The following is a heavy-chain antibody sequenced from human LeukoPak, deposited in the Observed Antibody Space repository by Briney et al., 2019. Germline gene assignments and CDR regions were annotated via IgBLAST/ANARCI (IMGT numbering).Heavy chain of an antibody. CDR3: ARGPVGGVVMIYYYYYYMDV. CDR1: GGTFSSYA. V-gene: IGHV1-69*05. J-gene: IGHJ6*03. Sequence: GASVKVSCKASGGTFSSYAISWVRQAPGQGLEWVGGIIPIFGTANYAQKFQGRVTMTTDTSTSTAYMELRSLRSDDTAVYYCARGPVGGVVMIYYYYYYMDVWGKGTTVTVSS. CDR2: IIPIFGTA. D-gene: IGHD3-3*01.